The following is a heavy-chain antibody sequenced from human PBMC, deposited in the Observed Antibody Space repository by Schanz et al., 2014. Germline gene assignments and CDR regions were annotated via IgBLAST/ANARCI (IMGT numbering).Heavy chain of an antibody. J-gene: IGHJ6*02. CDR3: LPGIPLWLGFGMDV. Sequence: EAQLVESGGGLVQPGGSLRLTCTVSGFAFSSYWMHWVRQAPGKGLVWVSRINSDGSSTSYADSVKGRFTISRDNAKNTVFLQMNSLTVEDTAVYYCLPGIPLWLGFGMDVWGQGTTVTVSS. D-gene: IGHD3-10*01. V-gene: IGHV3-74*01. CDR1: GFAFSSYW. CDR2: INSDGSST.